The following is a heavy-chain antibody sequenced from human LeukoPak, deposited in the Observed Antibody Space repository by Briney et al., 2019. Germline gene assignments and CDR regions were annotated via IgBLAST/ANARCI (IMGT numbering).Heavy chain of an antibody. CDR2: SYYSGST. D-gene: IGHD6-13*01. CDR1: GGSISNYY. J-gene: IGHJ4*02. Sequence: SETLSLTCTVSGGSISNYYWSWIRQPPGKGLEWIGYSYYSGSTNYNPSLKSRVTISVDTSKNQFSLKLSSVTAADTAVYYCARLSHPGGSSWFWDYWGQGTLVTVSS. V-gene: IGHV4-59*08. CDR3: ARLSHPGGSSWFWDY.